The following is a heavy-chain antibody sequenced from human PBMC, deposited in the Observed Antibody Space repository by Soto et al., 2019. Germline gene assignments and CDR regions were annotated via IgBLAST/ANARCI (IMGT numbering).Heavy chain of an antibody. V-gene: IGHV3-48*02. CDR1: GFTFSSYS. CDR2: ISSSSSTI. D-gene: IGHD1-1*01. CDR3: ARDQSTWNHRGYFDY. J-gene: IGHJ4*02. Sequence: EVQLVESGGGLVQPGGSLRLSCAASGFTFSSYSMNWVRQAPGKGLEWVSYISSSSSTIYYADSVKDRFTISRDNAKNSLYLQMNSLRDEDTAVYYCARDQSTWNHRGYFDYWGQGTLVTVSS.